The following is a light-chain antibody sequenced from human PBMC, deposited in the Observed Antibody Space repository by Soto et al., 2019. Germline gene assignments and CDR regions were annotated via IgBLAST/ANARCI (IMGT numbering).Light chain of an antibody. CDR3: MQALQTPRT. J-gene: IGKJ1*01. CDR2: LGS. CDR1: QSLLHSNGHNY. Sequence: EIVMTQSPLSLPVTPGEPASISCRSSQSLLHSNGHNYLDWYVQKPGQSPQLLIYLGSNRASGVPDRFIGSGSGTDFTLKVSRVEAEDVGVYYCMQALQTPRTFGQGTKVEIK. V-gene: IGKV2-28*01.